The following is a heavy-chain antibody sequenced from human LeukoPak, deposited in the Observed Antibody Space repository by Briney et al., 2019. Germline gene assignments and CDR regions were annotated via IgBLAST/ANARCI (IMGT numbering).Heavy chain of an antibody. CDR3: AFAYGDFVGSAFDI. D-gene: IGHD4-17*01. J-gene: IGHJ3*02. V-gene: IGHV3-23*01. CDR1: GFTFSSYG. Sequence: PGGSLRLSCAASGFTFSSYGMSWVRQAPGKGLEWVSGISGSGGSTYYADSVKGRFTISRDNSKNTLYLRMNSLRAEDTAVYYCAFAYGDFVGSAFDIWGQGTMVTVSS. CDR2: ISGSGGST.